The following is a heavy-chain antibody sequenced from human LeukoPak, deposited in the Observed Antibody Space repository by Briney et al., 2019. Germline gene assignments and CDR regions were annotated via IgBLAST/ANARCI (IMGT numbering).Heavy chain of an antibody. J-gene: IGHJ4*02. CDR3: ARDPTYFDWLPVY. Sequence: PGGSLRLSCAASGFTFSSYSMNWVRQAPGKGLEWVSSIGSSSSYIYYADSVKGRFTISRDNAKNSLYLQMNSLRAEDTAVYYCARDPTYFDWLPVYWGQGTLVTVSS. D-gene: IGHD3-9*01. CDR1: GFTFSSYS. CDR2: IGSSSSYI. V-gene: IGHV3-21*01.